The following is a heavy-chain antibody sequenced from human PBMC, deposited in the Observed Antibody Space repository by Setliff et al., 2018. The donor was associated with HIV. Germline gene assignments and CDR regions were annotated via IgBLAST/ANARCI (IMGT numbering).Heavy chain of an antibody. CDR2: MNTNTGNT. Sequence: ASVKVSCKASGYSFTNYDINWVRQATGQGLEWMGWMNTNTGNTGYAQKFQGRVTLTRNTSIGTAYMEVSSLGSDDTAAYYCAGGLVSQKVPFDPWGQGTLVTVSS. CDR3: AGGLVSQKVPFDP. J-gene: IGHJ5*02. CDR1: GYSFTNYD. V-gene: IGHV1-8*02. D-gene: IGHD1-1*01.